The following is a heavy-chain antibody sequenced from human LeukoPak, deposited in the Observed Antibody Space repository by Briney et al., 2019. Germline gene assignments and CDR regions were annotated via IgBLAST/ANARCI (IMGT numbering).Heavy chain of an antibody. V-gene: IGHV3-30*03. CDR3: ARVDTPGIAAANYFDY. Sequence: GGSLRLSCAASGFTFSSYGMHWVRQAPGKGLEWVAVISYDGSNKYYADSVKGRFTISRDNSKNTLYLQMNSLRAEDTAVYYCARVDTPGIAAANYFDYWGQGTLVTVSS. J-gene: IGHJ4*02. D-gene: IGHD6-13*01. CDR1: GFTFSSYG. CDR2: ISYDGSNK.